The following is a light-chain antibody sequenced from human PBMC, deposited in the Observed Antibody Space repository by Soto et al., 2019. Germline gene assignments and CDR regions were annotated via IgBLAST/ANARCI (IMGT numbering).Light chain of an antibody. Sequence: EIVMTQSPATLSVSPGERATLSCRASQSVSSNLAWYQQKPGKAPRLLIYGASTRATGIPARFSGSGSGTVFTLTISSLQSEDFAVYYCQQYNNWPLTFGGGTKVDIK. J-gene: IGKJ4*01. CDR3: QQYNNWPLT. CDR1: QSVSSN. CDR2: GAS. V-gene: IGKV3-15*01.